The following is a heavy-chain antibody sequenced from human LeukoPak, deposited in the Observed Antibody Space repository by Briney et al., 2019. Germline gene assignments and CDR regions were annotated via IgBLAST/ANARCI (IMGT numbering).Heavy chain of an antibody. Sequence: XEXVAVISYDGSNKYYADSVKGRFTISRDNSKNTLYLQMNSLRAEDTAVYYCAKPYSSSWYYFDYWGQGTLVTVSS. J-gene: IGHJ4*02. CDR3: AKPYSSSWYYFDY. D-gene: IGHD6-13*01. CDR2: ISYDGSNK. V-gene: IGHV3-30*18.